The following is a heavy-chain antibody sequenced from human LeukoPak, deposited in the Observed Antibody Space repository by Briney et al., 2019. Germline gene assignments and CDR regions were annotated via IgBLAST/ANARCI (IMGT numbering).Heavy chain of an antibody. CDR2: ISGSGGST. Sequence: GGSLRLSCAASGFTFSSYAMSWVRQAPGKGLERVSAISGSGGSTYYADSVKGRFTISRDNSKNTLYLQMNSLRAEDTAVYYCAKPNTRGYSSGWYALDYWGQGTLVTVSS. J-gene: IGHJ4*02. CDR1: GFTFSSYA. D-gene: IGHD6-19*01. V-gene: IGHV3-23*01. CDR3: AKPNTRGYSSGWYALDY.